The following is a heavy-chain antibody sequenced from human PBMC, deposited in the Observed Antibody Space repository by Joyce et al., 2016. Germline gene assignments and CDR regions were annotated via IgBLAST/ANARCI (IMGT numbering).Heavy chain of an antibody. V-gene: IGHV2-5*02. CDR3: VRPRGNSYYYFPY. J-gene: IGHJ4*02. CDR1: WSSLSTSGVG. CDR2: LYWDDDK. Sequence: QITLNESGPTLVKPTQTLTLTCTFSWSSLSTSGVGVGWIRQPPGKAREWLALLYWDDDKRYSPSLKGRLTITKDSSKNQVVLTVTNVDPVDTATYYCVRPRGNSYYYFPYWGQGILVTVSS. D-gene: IGHD1-26*01.